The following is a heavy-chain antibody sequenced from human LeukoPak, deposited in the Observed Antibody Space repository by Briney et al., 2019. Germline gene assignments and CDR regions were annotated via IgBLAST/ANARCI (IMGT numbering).Heavy chain of an antibody. V-gene: IGHV4-39*01. CDR2: IYYSGST. CDR3: ARRRVVAATNWFDP. CDR1: GSSISSSSYY. D-gene: IGHD2-15*01. J-gene: IGHJ5*02. Sequence: SETLSLTCTVSGSSISSSSYYWGWIREPPGKGLEWIGSIYYSGSTYYNPSLKSRVTISVDTSKNQFSLKLSSVTAADTAVYYCARRRVVAATNWFDPWGQGTLVTVSS.